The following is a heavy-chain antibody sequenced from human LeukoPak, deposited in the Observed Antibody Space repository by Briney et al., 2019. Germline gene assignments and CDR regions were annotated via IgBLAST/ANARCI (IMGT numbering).Heavy chain of an antibody. Sequence: RTSETLSLTCAVSGYSISSGYYWGWIRQPPGKGLEWIGSIYHSGSTYYNPSLKSRVTISVDTSKNQFSLKLSSVTAADTAVYYCASDGGSTAYSDYWGQGTLVTVPS. CDR3: ASDGGSTAYSDY. V-gene: IGHV4-38-2*01. J-gene: IGHJ4*02. CDR1: GYSISSGYY. D-gene: IGHD4-17*01. CDR2: IYHSGST.